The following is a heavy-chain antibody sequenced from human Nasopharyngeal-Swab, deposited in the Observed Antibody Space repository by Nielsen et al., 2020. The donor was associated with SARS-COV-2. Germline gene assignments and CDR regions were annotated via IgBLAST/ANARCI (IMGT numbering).Heavy chain of an antibody. Sequence: LRLSWTVSGGSISSGGYYWSWIRQHPGKGLEWIGYIYYSGSTYYNPSLKSRVTISVDTSKNQFSLKLSSVTAADTAVYYCARSLYYDFWSGYYTGSQGNYYYYYMDVWGKGTAVTVSS. V-gene: IGHV4-31*02. CDR3: ARSLYYDFWSGYYTGSQGNYYYYYMDV. J-gene: IGHJ6*03. D-gene: IGHD3-3*01. CDR1: GGSISSGGYY. CDR2: IYYSGST.